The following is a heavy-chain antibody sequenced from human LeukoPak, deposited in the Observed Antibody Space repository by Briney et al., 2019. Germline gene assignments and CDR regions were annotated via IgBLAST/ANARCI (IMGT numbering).Heavy chain of an antibody. CDR3: ARQKINYYYGMDV. CDR2: ISSNGGST. CDR1: GFGFTFSNHA. J-gene: IGHJ6*02. Sequence: GGSLRLSCAASGFGFTFSNHAMSWVRQAPGKGLEYVSAISSNGGSTYYANSVKGRFTISRDNSKNTLYLQMGSLRAEDMAVYYCARQKINYYYGMDVWGQGTTVTVSS. V-gene: IGHV3-64*01.